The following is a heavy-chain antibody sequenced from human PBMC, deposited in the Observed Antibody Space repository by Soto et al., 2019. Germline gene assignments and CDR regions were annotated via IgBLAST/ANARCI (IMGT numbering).Heavy chain of an antibody. V-gene: IGHV1-3*01. D-gene: IGHD6-13*01. J-gene: IGHJ4*02. CDR3: ARDRQQLGGSGY. Sequence: GASVKVSCKASGYTFTSYAMHWVRQAPGQRLEWMGWINAGNGNTKYSQKFQGRVTITRDTSASTAYMELSSLRSEDTAVYYCARDRQQLGGSGYWGQGTLVTVSS. CDR2: INAGNGNT. CDR1: GYTFTSYA.